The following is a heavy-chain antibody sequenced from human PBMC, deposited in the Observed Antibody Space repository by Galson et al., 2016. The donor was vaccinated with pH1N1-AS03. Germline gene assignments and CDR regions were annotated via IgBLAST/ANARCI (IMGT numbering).Heavy chain of an antibody. D-gene: IGHD4-17*01. CDR3: TRSFYRDYGDPPGAY. V-gene: IGHV4-59*01. J-gene: IGHJ4*02. CDR2: VYDSGNT. Sequence: SETLSLTCTVSGGSISNYCWSWVRQPPGKGLEWIGYVYDSGNTHYNPSLKSRVAMSVDTSKNQFSLKLMPVTTADTAVYYCTRSFYRDYGDPPGAYWGQGTLVTVSS. CDR1: GGSISNYC.